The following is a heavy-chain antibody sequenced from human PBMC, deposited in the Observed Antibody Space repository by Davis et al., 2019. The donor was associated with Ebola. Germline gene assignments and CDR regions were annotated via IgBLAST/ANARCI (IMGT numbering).Heavy chain of an antibody. CDR3: GRSRLIGTTFWFDP. V-gene: IGHV1-8*01. D-gene: IGHD1-7*01. J-gene: IGHJ5*02. Sequence: AASLKVSCKASGYTFTSYDINWVRQATGQGLEWMGWMNPNRGNTGYAQKFQGRVTMTRNTSITTAYMEVISLASEDTAVYYCGRSRLIGTTFWFDPWGQGTLVTVSS. CDR2: MNPNRGNT. CDR1: GYTFTSYD.